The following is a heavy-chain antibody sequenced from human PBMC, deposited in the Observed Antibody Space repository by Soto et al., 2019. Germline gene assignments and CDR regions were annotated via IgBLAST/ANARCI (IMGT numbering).Heavy chain of an antibody. J-gene: IGHJ4*02. Sequence: EVQLVESGGGLVRPGGSLRLSCTASGLTFSSSWMHWVRQAPGKGLMWVSRLNSDGTSVTYADSVKGRFTISRDNAKNTLFLQMNSLRDEDTAMYFCASWRVGELRVWGQGTLVSVSS. V-gene: IGHV3-74*01. D-gene: IGHD3-10*01. CDR2: LNSDGTSV. CDR3: ASWRVGELRV. CDR1: GLTFSSSW.